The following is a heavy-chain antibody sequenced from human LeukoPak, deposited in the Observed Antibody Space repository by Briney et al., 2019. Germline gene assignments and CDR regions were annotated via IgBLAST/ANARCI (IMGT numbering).Heavy chain of an antibody. V-gene: IGHV1-2*02. CDR3: AEMGIAAPEGF. D-gene: IGHD6-13*01. CDR2: INPNSGDT. J-gene: IGHJ4*02. CDR1: GYTFTGYC. Sequence: ASVKVSRKASGYTFTGYCMHWVRQAPGQGLEWMGWINPNSGDTNYAQKFQGRVTKTRDTSISTAYMELSRLRSDDTAVYYCAEMGIAAPEGFWGQGTLVTVSS.